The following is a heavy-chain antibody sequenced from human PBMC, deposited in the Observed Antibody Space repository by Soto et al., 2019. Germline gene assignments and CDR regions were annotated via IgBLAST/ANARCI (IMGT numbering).Heavy chain of an antibody. D-gene: IGHD6-6*01. Sequence: AASVKVSCKASGGTFSSYAISWVRQAPGQGLEWMGGIIPIFGTANYAQRFQGRVTITADESTSTAYMELSSLRSEDTAVYYCARPLIEARPSAFDIWGQGTMVTVSS. J-gene: IGHJ3*02. CDR2: IIPIFGTA. CDR1: GGTFSSYA. CDR3: ARPLIEARPSAFDI. V-gene: IGHV1-69*13.